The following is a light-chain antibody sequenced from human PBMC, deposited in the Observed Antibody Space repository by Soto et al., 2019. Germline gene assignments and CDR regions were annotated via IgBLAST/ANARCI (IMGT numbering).Light chain of an antibody. J-gene: IGLJ2*01. CDR2: DVS. V-gene: IGLV2-14*03. CDR1: SSDVGYYNS. CDR3: SSYPISETPVL. Sequence: QSALTQPASVSGSPGQSITISCTGTSSDVGYYNSVSWYQRHPGKVPKLLIYDVSSRPSGVSNRFSGSRSGNTASLTISGLQPEDEADYYCSSYPISETPVLFGGGTKLTVL.